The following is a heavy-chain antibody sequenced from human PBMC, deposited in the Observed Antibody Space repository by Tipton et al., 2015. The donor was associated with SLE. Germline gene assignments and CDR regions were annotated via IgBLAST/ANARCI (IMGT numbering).Heavy chain of an antibody. V-gene: IGHV4-38-2*02. CDR3: ATWMASTFHY. CDR2: IYHSGST. CDR1: GYSISSGYY. J-gene: IGHJ4*02. D-gene: IGHD5-24*01. Sequence: TLSLTCTVSGYSISSGYYWGWIRQPPGKGLEWIGSIYHSGSTYYNPSLKSRVTISVDTSKNQFSLKLNSVTAADTAVYYCATWMASTFHYWGQGTLVTVSS.